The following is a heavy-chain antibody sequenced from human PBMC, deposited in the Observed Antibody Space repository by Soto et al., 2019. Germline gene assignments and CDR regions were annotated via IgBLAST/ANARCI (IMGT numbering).Heavy chain of an antibody. D-gene: IGHD4-17*01. CDR2: IKTKTDDLTP. CDR3: VTASTTLTRLGIL. V-gene: IGHV3-15*07. CDR1: GFTVSKAW. Sequence: EVQLVESGGGLVKPGGSLRLSCAASGFTVSKAWMNWIRQAPGKGLEWVGRIKTKTDDLTPDYAAPVKDRFIISRDDSKNTLYLQMNSLKIEDTAVYYCVTASTTLTRLGILWGQGTLVTVSS. J-gene: IGHJ4*02.